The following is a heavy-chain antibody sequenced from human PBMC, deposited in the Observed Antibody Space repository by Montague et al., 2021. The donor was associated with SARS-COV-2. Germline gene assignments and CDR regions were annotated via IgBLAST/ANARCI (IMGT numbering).Heavy chain of an antibody. CDR3: AREGGKLDEITIFGVVINGYYFDY. J-gene: IGHJ4*02. CDR1: GGSISSSSYY. CDR2: IYYSGST. D-gene: IGHD3-3*01. V-gene: IGHV4-39*02. Sequence: SETLSLTCTVSGGSISSSSYYWGWIRQPPGKGLEWIGRIYYSGSTYYNPSLKSRVTISVDTSKNQFSLKLSSVTAADTAVYYCAREGGKLDEITIFGVVINGYYFDYWGQGTLVTVSS.